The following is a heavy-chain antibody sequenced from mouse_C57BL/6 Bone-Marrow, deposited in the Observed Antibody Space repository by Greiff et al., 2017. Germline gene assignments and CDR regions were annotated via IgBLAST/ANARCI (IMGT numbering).Heavy chain of an antibody. CDR2: INPYNGGT. CDR1: GYTFTDYY. Sequence: VQLQQSGPVLVKPGASVKMSCKASGYTFTDYYMNWVKQSHGKSLEWIGVINPYNGGTSYNQKFKGTATLTVDKSSSTAYMELNSLTSEDSAVYYCAPITTVVAPYFDVWGTGTTVTVSS. D-gene: IGHD1-1*01. J-gene: IGHJ1*03. CDR3: APITTVVAPYFDV. V-gene: IGHV1-19*01.